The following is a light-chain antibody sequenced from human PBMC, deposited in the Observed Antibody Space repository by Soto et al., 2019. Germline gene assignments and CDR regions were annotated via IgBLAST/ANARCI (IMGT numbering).Light chain of an antibody. J-gene: IGLJ1*01. CDR2: EVS. CDR3: ISYTSSSTPYV. Sequence: QSALTPPAYVSGSPGQSITISCNGTSSDVGGYNYVSWYQQHPGKAPKLMIYEVSNRPSGVSNRFSGSKSGNTASLTISGLQAEDEAYYYCISYTSSSTPYVFGTGTKLTVL. V-gene: IGLV2-14*01. CDR1: SSDVGGYNY.